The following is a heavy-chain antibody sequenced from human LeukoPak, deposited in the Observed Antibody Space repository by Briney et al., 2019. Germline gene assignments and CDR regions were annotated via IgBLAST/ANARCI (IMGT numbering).Heavy chain of an antibody. Sequence: GGSLRLSCAASGFTFSSYAMHWVRQAPGKGLEWVAVISYDGGNEYYADSVKGRFTISRDNSKNTVYLQMNSLRAEDTAVYYYARPYSSGWYGDFDYWGQGTLVTASS. J-gene: IGHJ4*02. CDR2: ISYDGGNE. CDR3: ARPYSSGWYGDFDY. V-gene: IGHV3-30-3*01. D-gene: IGHD6-19*01. CDR1: GFTFSSYA.